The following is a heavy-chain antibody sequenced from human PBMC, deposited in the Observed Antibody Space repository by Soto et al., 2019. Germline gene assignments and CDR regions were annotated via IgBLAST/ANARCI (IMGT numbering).Heavy chain of an antibody. J-gene: IGHJ4*02. Sequence: PVGSRRHSCAASGLRCSSYAMSWVRQATGKGLERGSAISGSGGSTYYADSVKGRFTISRDNSKNTLYMQMISLRAEDTAVYYCAKGGYYGAGSYYPRLDSLDYWGQGTLVTVS. CDR3: AKGGYYGAGSYYPRLDSLDY. CDR2: ISGSGGST. V-gene: IGHV3-23*01. CDR1: GLRCSSYA. D-gene: IGHD3-10*01.